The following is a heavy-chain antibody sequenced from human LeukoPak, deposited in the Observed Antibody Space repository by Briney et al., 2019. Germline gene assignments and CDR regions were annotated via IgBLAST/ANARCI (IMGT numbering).Heavy chain of an antibody. Sequence: GGSLRLSCAASGFTFSSYWMHWVRQAPGKGLVWVSRINSDGSSTSYADSVKGRFTISRDNSKNTLYLQMNSLRAEDTAVYYCAKEDSYSSSWYTAPYYWGQGTLVTVSS. CDR1: GFTFSSYW. J-gene: IGHJ4*02. V-gene: IGHV3-74*01. CDR3: AKEDSYSSSWYTAPYY. CDR2: INSDGSST. D-gene: IGHD6-13*01.